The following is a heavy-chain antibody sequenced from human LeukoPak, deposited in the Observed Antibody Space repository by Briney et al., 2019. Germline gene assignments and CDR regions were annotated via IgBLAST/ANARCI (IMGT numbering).Heavy chain of an antibody. D-gene: IGHD2-21*02. CDR3: ARDNPRPVVVTAINFYYYYMDV. J-gene: IGHJ6*03. CDR1: GFTFSSYN. V-gene: IGHV3-21*01. Sequence: GGSLRLSCAASGFTFSSYNMNWVRQAPGKGLEWVSSISSSSSYMHYADSVKGRFTISRDNAKNSLYLQMNSLRAEDTAVYYCARDNPRPVVVTAINFYYYYMDVWGKGTTVTVSS. CDR2: ISSSSSYM.